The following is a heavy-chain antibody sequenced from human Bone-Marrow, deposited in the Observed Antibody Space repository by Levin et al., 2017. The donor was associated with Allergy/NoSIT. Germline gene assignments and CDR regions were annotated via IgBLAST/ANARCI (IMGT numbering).Heavy chain of an antibody. CDR1: GDSITSTFYY. J-gene: IGHJ2*01. CDR2: ISSTGTT. Sequence: SQTLSLTCTVSGDSITSTFYYWAWIRQPPGKGLEWIGIISSTGTTYYDPSLRSRVTISGDTSKSQFSLRLTSVTAADTAFYYCARQGGSGLWYFDLWGRGTLVTVSS. V-gene: IGHV4-39*01. CDR3: ARQGGSGLWYFDL. D-gene: IGHD3-10*01.